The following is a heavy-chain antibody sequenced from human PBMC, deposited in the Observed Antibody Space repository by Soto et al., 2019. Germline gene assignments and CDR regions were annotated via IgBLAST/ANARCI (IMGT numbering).Heavy chain of an antibody. CDR1: GGTFSSYA. J-gene: IGHJ5*02. CDR2: IIPIFGTA. V-gene: IGHV1-69*06. Sequence: SVKVSCKACGGTFSSYAISWVRQAPGQGLEWMGGIIPIFGTANYAQKFQGRVTITADKSTSTAYMELSSLRSEDTAVYYCAREGRALTIFGVVIPNWFDPWGPGTLVTVYS. D-gene: IGHD3-3*01. CDR3: AREGRALTIFGVVIPNWFDP.